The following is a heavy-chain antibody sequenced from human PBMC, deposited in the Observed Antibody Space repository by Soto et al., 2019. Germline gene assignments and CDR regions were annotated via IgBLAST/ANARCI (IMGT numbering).Heavy chain of an antibody. J-gene: IGHJ5*02. CDR3: VRDGSKSLRDWFDP. V-gene: IGHV4-4*07. CDR1: GGSISKFY. Sequence: TLSLTCNVSGGSISKFYWAWIRKTAGNGLEWMGRVHATGTTDYNPSLRSRVAMSVDISKKTFSLRLRSVTGADSGVYYCVRDGSKSLRDWFDPWGQGILVTVSS. CDR2: VHATGTT.